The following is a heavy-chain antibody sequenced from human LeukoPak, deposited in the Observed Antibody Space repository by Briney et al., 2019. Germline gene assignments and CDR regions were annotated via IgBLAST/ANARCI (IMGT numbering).Heavy chain of an antibody. V-gene: IGHV4-38-2*02. Sequence: SETLSLTCTVSGYSISSSYYWGWIRQPPGKGLEWIGSIYHSGSTYYNPSLKSRVTISVDTSKYQFSLKLSSVTAADTAVYYCARVSIAAAADWGQGTLVTVSS. D-gene: IGHD6-13*01. J-gene: IGHJ4*02. CDR3: ARVSIAAAAD. CDR1: GYSISSSYY. CDR2: IYHSGST.